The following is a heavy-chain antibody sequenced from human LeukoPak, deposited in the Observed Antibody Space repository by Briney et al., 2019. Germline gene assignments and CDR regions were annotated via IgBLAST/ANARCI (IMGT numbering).Heavy chain of an antibody. CDR3: ARDAVAGISDWYSDL. CDR2: MFHSGSS. V-gene: IGHV4-38-2*02. J-gene: IGHJ2*01. CDR1: DYSITNNYY. Sequence: PSETLSLTCTVSDYSITNNYYWAWIRQPPGKGLEWIGSMFHSGSSYYNPSLKSRVTISVDTSKNQFSLKLSSVTAADTAVYYCARDAVAGISDWYSDLWGRGTLVTVSS. D-gene: IGHD6-19*01.